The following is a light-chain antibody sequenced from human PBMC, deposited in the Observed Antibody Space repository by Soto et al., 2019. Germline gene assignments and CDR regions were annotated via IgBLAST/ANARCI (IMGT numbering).Light chain of an antibody. CDR2: DVS. CDR1: HSVSSNY. CDR3: QQYGISPT. Sequence: EIVLTQSPGTLSLSPGGRATLSCRSSHSVSSNYLAWYQQKPGQAPRLLIYDVSSRATGIPDRFSGSGSGTDFTLTVSRLEPVDFAVYYCQQYGISPTFGQGTKVEIK. V-gene: IGKV3-20*01. J-gene: IGKJ1*01.